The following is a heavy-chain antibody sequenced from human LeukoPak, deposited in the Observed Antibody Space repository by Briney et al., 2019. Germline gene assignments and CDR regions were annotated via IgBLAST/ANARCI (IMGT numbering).Heavy chain of an antibody. J-gene: IGHJ4*02. Sequence: GSLRLSCAASGFTFSDYYMSWIRQAPGKGLEWVSYISSSGSTIYYADSVKGRFTISRDNAKNSLYLQMNSLRAEDTAVYYCASSRRFLEWLWDYWGQGTLVTVSS. CDR3: ASSRRFLEWLWDY. V-gene: IGHV3-11*04. CDR1: GFTFSDYY. CDR2: ISSSGSTI. D-gene: IGHD3-3*01.